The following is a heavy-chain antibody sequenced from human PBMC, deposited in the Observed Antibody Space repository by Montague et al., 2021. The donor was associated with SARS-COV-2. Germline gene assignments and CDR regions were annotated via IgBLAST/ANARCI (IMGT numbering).Heavy chain of an antibody. CDR1: GFTLSSYW. Sequence: FLRLSCAASGFTLSSYWMYWVRQAPGKGLVWISRIHYDGSSTNYADSVKGWFTISRDAAKNTLYLQMNSLRAEDTAVYYCARAYYTGLYPFDYWGQGTLAAVSS. J-gene: IGHJ4*02. CDR2: IHYDGSST. CDR3: ARAYYTGLYPFDY. V-gene: IGHV3-74*01. D-gene: IGHD2-8*02.